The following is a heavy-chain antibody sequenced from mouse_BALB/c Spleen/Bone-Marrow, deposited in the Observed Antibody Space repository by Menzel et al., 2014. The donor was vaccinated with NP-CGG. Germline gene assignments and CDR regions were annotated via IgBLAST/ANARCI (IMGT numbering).Heavy chain of an antibody. CDR1: GHTFTDYW. Sequence: VQLQQSGAELVMPGASVKMSCKASGHTFTDYWMHWVKQRPGQGLEWIGAIDTSDSYTSYNQKFKGKATLTVDTSSNTAYLQLSSLTSEDTAVYYCARWEYYAMDYWGQGTSVTVSS. V-gene: IGHV1-69*01. CDR2: IDTSDSYT. J-gene: IGHJ4*01. D-gene: IGHD4-1*01. CDR3: ARWEYYAMDY.